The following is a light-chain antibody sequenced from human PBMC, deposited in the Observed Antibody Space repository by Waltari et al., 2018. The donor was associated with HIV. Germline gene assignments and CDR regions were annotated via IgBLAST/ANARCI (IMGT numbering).Light chain of an antibody. Sequence: SYDLTQTPSVSVSPGQTARINCSRGSLPKRYSSWDRQKAGQAPVLLIYKDIERPSGIPERISGSESGTGVTLTISGVQAGDEGDYFCQSTDFDGTWVFGGGTKLTVL. CDR3: QSTDFDGTWV. V-gene: IGLV3-25*03. CDR1: SLPKRY. J-gene: IGLJ3*02. CDR2: KDI.